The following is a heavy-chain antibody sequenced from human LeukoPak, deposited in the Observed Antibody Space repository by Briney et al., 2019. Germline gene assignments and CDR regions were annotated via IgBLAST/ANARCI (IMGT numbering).Heavy chain of an antibody. CDR3: ARAITMVKPYYFDH. CDR1: GGSFSGYY. V-gene: IGHV4-34*01. Sequence: SETLSLTCAVYGGSFSGYYWSWIRQPPGKGLEWIGEINHSGSTNYNPPLKSRVTISVDTSKNQFSLKLSSVTAADTAVYYCARAITMVKPYYFDHWGQGTLVTVSS. CDR2: INHSGST. J-gene: IGHJ4*02. D-gene: IGHD3-10*01.